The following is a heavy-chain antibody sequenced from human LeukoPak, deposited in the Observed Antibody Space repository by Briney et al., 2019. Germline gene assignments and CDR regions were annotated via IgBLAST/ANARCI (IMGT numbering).Heavy chain of an antibody. Sequence: GGSLRLSCAASGFTFSSYSMNWVRQAPGKGLEWVSSISGSGDSVYYADSVKGRFTISRDNSKNTLYLQMNSLRAEDTAVYYCAKDEWGSITGAPNDYWGQGTLVTVSS. D-gene: IGHD1-20*01. CDR3: AKDEWGSITGAPNDY. V-gene: IGHV3-23*01. CDR1: GFTFSSYS. J-gene: IGHJ4*02. CDR2: ISGSGDSV.